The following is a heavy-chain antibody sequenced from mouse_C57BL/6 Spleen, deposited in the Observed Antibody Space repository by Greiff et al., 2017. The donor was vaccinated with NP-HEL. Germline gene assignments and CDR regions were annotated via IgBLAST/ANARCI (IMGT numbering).Heavy chain of an antibody. CDR2: INPNNGGT. D-gene: IGHD1-1*01. CDR1: GYTFTDYY. CDR3: ARWDLYGSRSWFAY. V-gene: IGHV1-26*01. J-gene: IGHJ3*01. Sequence: EVQLQQSGPELVKPGASVKISCKASGYTFTDYYMNWVKQSHGKSLEWIGDINPNNGGTSYNQKFKGKATLTVDKSSSTAYMELRSLTSEDSAVYYCARWDLYGSRSWFAYWGQGTLVTVSA.